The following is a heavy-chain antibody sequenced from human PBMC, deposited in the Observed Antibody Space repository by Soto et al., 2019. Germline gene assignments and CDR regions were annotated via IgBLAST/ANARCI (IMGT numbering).Heavy chain of an antibody. D-gene: IGHD3-10*01. CDR2: ISSDGDST. Sequence: QLVESGGGLVKPGGSLRLSCEASGFIFSDFYMAWIRQAPGKGLEWVSYISSDGDSTYADSVKGRFTISRDNAKNSLYLQMNSLRVEDPAVYYCVRDRDRRWFDPWGQGTLVTVSS. J-gene: IGHJ5*02. V-gene: IGHV3-11*01. CDR3: VRDRDRRWFDP. CDR1: GFIFSDFY.